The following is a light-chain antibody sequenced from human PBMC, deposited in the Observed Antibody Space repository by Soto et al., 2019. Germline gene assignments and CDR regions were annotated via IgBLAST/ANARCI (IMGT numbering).Light chain of an antibody. CDR2: DVS. Sequence: QSVLTQPPSASGSPGQSVTISCTGTSSDVGGYNFVSWYQHHPGKAPKLMIYDVSKRPSGVPDRFSGSKSGNTASLTVSGLQAEDEADYYCSSYDSRLRVIFGGGTKVTVL. CDR1: SSDVGGYNF. J-gene: IGLJ1*01. CDR3: SSYDSRLRVI. V-gene: IGLV2-8*01.